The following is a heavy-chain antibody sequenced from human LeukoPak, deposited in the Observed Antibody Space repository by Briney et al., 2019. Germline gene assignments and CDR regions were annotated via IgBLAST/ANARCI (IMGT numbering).Heavy chain of an antibody. D-gene: IGHD1-1*01. Sequence: GGSLRLSCAASGFTFSRFDLHWVRQAPGKGLEWVAFVRYDGGKEYYADSVKGRFTISRDNSKNTLYLQMNSLRAEDTAVYYCAKGWNDLDYWGQGTLVTVSS. CDR3: AKGWNDLDY. CDR2: VRYDGGKE. J-gene: IGHJ4*02. V-gene: IGHV3-30*02. CDR1: GFTFSRFD.